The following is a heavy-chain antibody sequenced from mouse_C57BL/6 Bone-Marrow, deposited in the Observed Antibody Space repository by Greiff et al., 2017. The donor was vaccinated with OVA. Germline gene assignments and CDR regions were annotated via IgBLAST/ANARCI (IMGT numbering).Heavy chain of an antibody. Sequence: EVQLQQSGPELVKPGASVKISCKASGYSFTGYYMNWVKQSPEKSLEWIGEINPSTGGTTSNQKFKAKATLTVAKSSSTAYMQLKSLTSEDSAVYYCARGGTSPFAYWGQGTLVTVSA. CDR1: GYSFTGYY. D-gene: IGHD4-1*01. CDR3: ARGGTSPFAY. J-gene: IGHJ3*01. CDR2: INPSTGGT. V-gene: IGHV1-42*01.